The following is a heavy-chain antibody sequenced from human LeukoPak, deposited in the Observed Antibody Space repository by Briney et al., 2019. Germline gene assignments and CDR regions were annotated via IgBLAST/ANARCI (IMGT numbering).Heavy chain of an antibody. CDR3: ARDYPGYCSSTSCYRPVDY. Sequence: ASVKVSCKVSGYTLTELSMHWVRQAPGKGLEWMGGFDPEDGETIYAQKFQGRVTMTEDTSTDTAYMELSSLRSEDTAVYYCARDYPGYCSSTSCYRPVDYWGQGTLVTVSS. CDR1: GYTLTELS. D-gene: IGHD2-2*02. J-gene: IGHJ4*02. V-gene: IGHV1-24*01. CDR2: FDPEDGET.